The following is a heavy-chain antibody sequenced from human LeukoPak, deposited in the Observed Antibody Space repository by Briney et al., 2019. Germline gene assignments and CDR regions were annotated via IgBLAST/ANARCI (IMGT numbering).Heavy chain of an antibody. J-gene: IGHJ3*01. V-gene: IGHV4-59*11. CDR1: GGSMTSHY. CDR2: IYYSGRT. Sequence: PSETLFLTCTVSGGSMTSHYWSWIRQPPGKGLEYIGHIYYSGRTYYKPSLQSRVTISVDTSKNHFSLRLTSVTAADTAVYYCARLLDNDSSGYPDTFDVWGQGTMVTVSS. CDR3: ARLLDNDSSGYPDTFDV. D-gene: IGHD3-22*01.